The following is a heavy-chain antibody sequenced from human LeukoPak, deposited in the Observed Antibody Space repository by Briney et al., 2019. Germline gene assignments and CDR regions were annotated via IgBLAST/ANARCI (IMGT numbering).Heavy chain of an antibody. V-gene: IGHV3-7*01. J-gene: IGHJ3*02. D-gene: IGHD3-3*01. CDR3: ARVGLGITIFGVVMNAFDI. Sequence: GGSLRLSCAASGFTSSSYWMSWVRQAPGKGLEWVANIKQDGSEKYYVDSVKGRFTISRDNAKNSLYLQMNSLRAEDTAVYYCARVGLGITIFGVVMNAFDIWGQGTMVTVSS. CDR1: GFTSSSYW. CDR2: IKQDGSEK.